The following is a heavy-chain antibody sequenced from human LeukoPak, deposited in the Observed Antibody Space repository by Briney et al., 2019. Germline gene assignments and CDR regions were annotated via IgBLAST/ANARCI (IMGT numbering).Heavy chain of an antibody. CDR1: GGSISSGGYY. Sequence: SETLSLTCTVSGGSISSGGYYWSWIRQHPGKGLEWIGYTYYSGSTYYNPSLKSRVTISVDTSKNQFSLKLSSVTAADTAVYYCARGSIFHYYYGMDVWGQGTTVTVSS. CDR3: ARGSIFHYYYGMDV. D-gene: IGHD3-9*01. J-gene: IGHJ6*02. CDR2: TYYSGST. V-gene: IGHV4-31*03.